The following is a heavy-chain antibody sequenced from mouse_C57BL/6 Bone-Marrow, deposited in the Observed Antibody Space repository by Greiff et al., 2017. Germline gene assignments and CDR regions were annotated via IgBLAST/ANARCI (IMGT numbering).Heavy chain of an antibody. D-gene: IGHD1-1*01. CDR2: IYPRSGNP. V-gene: IGHV1-81*01. CDR1: GYTFTRYG. CDR3: ARRGYGSSPYYFDY. J-gene: IGHJ2*01. Sequence: QVQLQQSGAELARPGASVQLSCKASGYTFTRYGISWVKQRTGQGLEWIGEIYPRSGNPYYNEKFKGKATLTADKASSTAYMELRSLTSEDSAVYFCARRGYGSSPYYFDYWGQGTTLTVSS.